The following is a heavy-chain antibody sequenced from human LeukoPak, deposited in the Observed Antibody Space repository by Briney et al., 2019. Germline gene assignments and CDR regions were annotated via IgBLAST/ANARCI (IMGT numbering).Heavy chain of an antibody. D-gene: IGHD3-9*01. CDR1: GFTFSSYA. J-gene: IGHJ4*02. Sequence: PGGSLRLSCAASGFTFSSYAMHWVRQAPGKGLEWVAVISYDGSNKYYADSVKGRFTISRDNSKNTLYLQMNSLRAEDTAVYYCARTPDILTGYYTSLAGAPFDYWGQGTLVTVSS. CDR2: ISYDGSNK. CDR3: ARTPDILTGYYTSLAGAPFDY. V-gene: IGHV3-30*04.